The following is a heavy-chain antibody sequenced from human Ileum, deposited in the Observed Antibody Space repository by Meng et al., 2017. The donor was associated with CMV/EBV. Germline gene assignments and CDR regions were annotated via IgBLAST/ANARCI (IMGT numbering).Heavy chain of an antibody. Sequence: KASGYPFTDYYIHWVRQAPGQGLEWMGRINPNSGGTSYAQKFQGRVTMTRDTSISTAYMELSRLRSDDTAVFYCARDHEGFYSGSPKGWGQGTLVTVSS. J-gene: IGHJ4*02. CDR2: INPNSGGT. CDR3: ARDHEGFYSGSPKG. D-gene: IGHD1-26*01. V-gene: IGHV1-2*06. CDR1: GYPFTDYY.